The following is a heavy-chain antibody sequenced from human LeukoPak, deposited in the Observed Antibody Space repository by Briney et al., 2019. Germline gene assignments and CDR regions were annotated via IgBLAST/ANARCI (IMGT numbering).Heavy chain of an antibody. CDR2: ISRSGGST. V-gene: IGHV3-23*01. CDR3: AKWGGYGDY. Sequence: PGGSLRLSCAASGFTFSNYGISWVRQAPGKGLEWVSGISRSGGSTYYTDSVKDRFTISRDNSKNTVYLQMNSLRAEDTAVYYCAKWGGYGDYWGQGTLVTVSS. J-gene: IGHJ4*02. CDR1: GFTFSNYG. D-gene: IGHD3-16*01.